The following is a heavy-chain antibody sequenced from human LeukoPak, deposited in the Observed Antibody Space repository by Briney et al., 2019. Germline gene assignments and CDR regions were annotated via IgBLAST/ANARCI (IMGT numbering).Heavy chain of an antibody. CDR3: ARAHSKGFVSSWDY. D-gene: IGHD6-13*01. Sequence: SVKVCCKVSGDTFSSYGFSWVRQAPGQGLEWMGRIIPILDMPTYTQKFKDRVTITADKSTSTVYMEVRSLTSEDTAVYYCARAHSKGFVSSWDYWGQGTLVTVSS. V-gene: IGHV1-69*04. CDR2: IIPILDMP. J-gene: IGHJ4*02. CDR1: GDTFSSYG.